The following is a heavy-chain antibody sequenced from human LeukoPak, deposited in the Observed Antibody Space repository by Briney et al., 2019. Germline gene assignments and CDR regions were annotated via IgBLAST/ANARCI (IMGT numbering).Heavy chain of an antibody. CDR1: GGSVSSGSYY. CDR3: ARDTQWELPGDY. J-gene: IGHJ4*02. V-gene: IGHV4-61*01. D-gene: IGHD1-26*01. CDR2: IYYSGST. Sequence: ASETLFLTCTVSGGSVSSGSYYWSWIRQPPGKGLEWIGYIYYSGSTNYNPSLKSRVTISVDTSKNQFSLKLSSVTAADTAVYYCARDTQWELPGDYWGQGTLVTVSS.